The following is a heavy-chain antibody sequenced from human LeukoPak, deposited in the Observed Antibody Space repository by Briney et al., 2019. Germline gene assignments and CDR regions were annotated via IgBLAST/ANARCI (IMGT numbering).Heavy chain of an antibody. Sequence: PGGSLRLSCAASGFTFSSYWMSWVRQAPGKGLEWVANIKQDGSEKYYVDSVKGRFTISRDNAKNSLYLQMNSLRAEDTAVYYCATAAISYWGYYYYYMDVWGKGTTVTVSS. D-gene: IGHD2-21*02. CDR1: GFTFSSYW. V-gene: IGHV3-7*01. CDR3: ATAAISYWGYYYYYMDV. CDR2: IKQDGSEK. J-gene: IGHJ6*03.